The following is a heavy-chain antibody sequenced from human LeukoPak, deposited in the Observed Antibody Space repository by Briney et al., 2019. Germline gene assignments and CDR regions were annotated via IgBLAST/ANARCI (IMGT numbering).Heavy chain of an antibody. CDR3: ARDSYYYDSSGYYGCAFDI. V-gene: IGHV4-59*01. CDR2: IYYSGST. J-gene: IGHJ3*02. Sequence: PSETLSLTCTVSGGSISSYYWSWIRQPPGKGLEWIGYIYYSGSTNYNPSLKSRVTISVDTSKNQFSLKLSSVTAADTAVYYCARDSYYYDSSGYYGCAFDIWGQGRMVTVSS. CDR1: GGSISSYY. D-gene: IGHD3-22*01.